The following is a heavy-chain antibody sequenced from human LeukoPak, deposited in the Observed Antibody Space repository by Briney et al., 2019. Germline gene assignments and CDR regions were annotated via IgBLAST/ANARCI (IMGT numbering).Heavy chain of an antibody. D-gene: IGHD3-3*01. J-gene: IGHJ6*02. Sequence: GGSLRLSCAVSGLTFSRYAMSWIRQAPGKGLEWVSYISSSGSTIYYADSVKGRFTISRDNAKNSLYLQMNSLRAEDTAVYYCARDLGRITIFGVVTNYYYGMDVWGQGTTVTVSS. V-gene: IGHV3-11*01. CDR1: GLTFSRYA. CDR2: ISSSGSTI. CDR3: ARDLGRITIFGVVTNYYYGMDV.